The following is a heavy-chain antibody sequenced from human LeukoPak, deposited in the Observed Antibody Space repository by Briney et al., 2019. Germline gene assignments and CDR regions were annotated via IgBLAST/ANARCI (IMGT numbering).Heavy chain of an antibody. J-gene: IGHJ5*02. CDR2: INPRGGST. CDR1: VYTFTSYY. Sequence: ASVKVACKASVYTFTSYYMFWMRQAPGQGPEWMGIINPRGGSTDYAQKFQGRVTMTSDTSTSTVYMELHSLRSEDTAVYYCASPVPMVRGVITEGMGWFDPWGQGTLVTVSS. D-gene: IGHD3-10*01. V-gene: IGHV1-46*01. CDR3: ASPVPMVRGVITEGMGWFDP.